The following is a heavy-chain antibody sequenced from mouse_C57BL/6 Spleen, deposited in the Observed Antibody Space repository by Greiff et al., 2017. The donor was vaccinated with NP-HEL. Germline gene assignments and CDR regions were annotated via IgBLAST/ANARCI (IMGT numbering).Heavy chain of an antibody. CDR2: IYPGSGST. D-gene: IGHD1-1*01. J-gene: IGHJ2*01. V-gene: IGHV1-55*01. CDR1: GYTFTSYW. Sequence: VQLQESGAELVKPGASVKMSCKASGYTFTSYWITWVKQRPGQGLEWIGDIYPGSGSTNYNEKFKSKATLTVDTSSSTAYMQLSSLTSEDSAVYYCARDYGSSFDYWGQGTTLTVSS. CDR3: ARDYGSSFDY.